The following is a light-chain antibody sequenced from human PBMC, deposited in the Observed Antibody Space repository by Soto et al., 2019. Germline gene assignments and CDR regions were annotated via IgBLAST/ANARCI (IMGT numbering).Light chain of an antibody. CDR2: NVS. V-gene: IGLV2-14*01. CDR3: TSYTSASTYV. J-gene: IGLJ1*01. Sequence: QSVLTQPASVSGSPGQSIAISCTGTSSDVGGHDSVSWYQQHPGKAPKLMIYNVSNRSSGVSNRFSGSKSGNTASLTISGLLAEDEADYFCTSYTSASTYVFGAGTKVTVL. CDR1: SSDVGGHDS.